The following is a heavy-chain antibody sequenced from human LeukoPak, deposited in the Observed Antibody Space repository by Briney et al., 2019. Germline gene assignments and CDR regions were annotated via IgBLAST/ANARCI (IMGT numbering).Heavy chain of an antibody. D-gene: IGHD3-10*01. CDR2: IYYSGST. Sequence: SETLSLTCTVSGGSISSYYWSWIRQPPGKGLEWIGYIYYSGSTNYNPSLTSRVTISVDTSKNQFSLKLSSVTAADTAVYYCARGKRGYYGSGSYYIDYWGQGTLVTVSS. J-gene: IGHJ4*02. CDR3: ARGKRGYYGSGSYYIDY. CDR1: GGSISSYY. V-gene: IGHV4-59*01.